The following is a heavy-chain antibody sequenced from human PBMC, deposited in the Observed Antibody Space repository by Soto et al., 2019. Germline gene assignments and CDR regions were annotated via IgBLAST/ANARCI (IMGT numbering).Heavy chain of an antibody. CDR2: ISWNSGSI. D-gene: IGHD6-19*01. CDR1: GFTFDDYA. Sequence: EVQLVESGGGLVQPGRSLRLSCAASGFTFDDYAMHWVRQAPGKGLEWVSGISWNSGSIGYADSVKGRFTISRDNAKNSLYLQMNSLRAEDTALYYCAKDILSSGWYYFDYWGQGTLVTVSS. V-gene: IGHV3-9*01. CDR3: AKDILSSGWYYFDY. J-gene: IGHJ4*02.